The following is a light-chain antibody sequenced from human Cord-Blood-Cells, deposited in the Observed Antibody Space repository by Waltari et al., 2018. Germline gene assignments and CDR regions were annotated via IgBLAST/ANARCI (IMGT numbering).Light chain of an antibody. J-gene: IGLJ1*01. CDR2: ENN. CDR3: GTWDSSLSAYV. V-gene: IGLV1-51*02. CDR1: SPTIGNNY. Sequence: QSVLTQPHSVSADPGQKVTISCSGSSPTIGNNYVSWYQQLPGTAPKLLIYENNKRPSGIPDRFSGSKSGTSATLGITGLQTGDEADYYCGTWDSSLSAYVFGTGTKVTVL.